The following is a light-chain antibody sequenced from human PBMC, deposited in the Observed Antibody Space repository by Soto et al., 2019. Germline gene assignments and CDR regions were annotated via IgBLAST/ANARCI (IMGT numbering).Light chain of an antibody. Sequence: IQMTQSPSSVSASVGDRFTMAFRSSQGVGGWLAWYQQKPGKVPKLLIYATSSLHSGVPSRFSGSGSGTDFTLSISSLQPEDFATYYCQQTHSLPLSFGPGTKVDI. J-gene: IGKJ3*01. CDR1: QGVGGW. CDR3: QQTHSLPLS. CDR2: ATS. V-gene: IGKV1-12*01.